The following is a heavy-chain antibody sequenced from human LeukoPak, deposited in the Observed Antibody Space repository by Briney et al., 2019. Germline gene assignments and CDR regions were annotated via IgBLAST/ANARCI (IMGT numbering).Heavy chain of an antibody. Sequence: PGGSLRLSCAASGFTFSSYAMSWVRQAPGKGLEWVSAISGSGGSTYYADSVKGRFTISRHNSKNTLYLQMNSLRAEDTAVYYCARDRGRAGTSLDYWGQGTLVTVSS. V-gene: IGHV3-23*01. J-gene: IGHJ4*02. CDR1: GFTFSSYA. CDR3: ARDRGRAGTSLDY. CDR2: ISGSGGST. D-gene: IGHD6-19*01.